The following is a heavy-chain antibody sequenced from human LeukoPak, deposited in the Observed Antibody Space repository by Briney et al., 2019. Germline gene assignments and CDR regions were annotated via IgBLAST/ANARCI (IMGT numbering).Heavy chain of an antibody. CDR3: ARATVRVDSWFDY. J-gene: IGHJ4*02. Sequence: PGGSLRLSCAASGFTFSNYWMTWVRQAPGKGLEWVANIKQDGSETYYVDSVKGRFTISRDNAKNSLYLQMNSLRVEDTAVYYCARATVRVDSWFDYWGQGTLVTVSS. CDR1: GFTFSNYW. CDR2: IKQDGSET. D-gene: IGHD4-17*01. V-gene: IGHV3-7*03.